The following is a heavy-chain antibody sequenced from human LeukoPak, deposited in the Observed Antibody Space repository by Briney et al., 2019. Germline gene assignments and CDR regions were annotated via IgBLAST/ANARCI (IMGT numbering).Heavy chain of an antibody. CDR1: GFTVSSNY. CDR3: ARDDSSGYPI. V-gene: IGHV3-53*01. J-gene: IGHJ3*02. CDR2: IYSGGST. D-gene: IGHD3-22*01. Sequence: GGSLRLSCAASGFTVSSNYMSWVRQAPGKGLEWVSVIYSGGSTYYADSVKGRFTISRDNFKDTPYLQMNSLRAEDTAVYYCARDDSSGYPIWGQGTMVTVSS.